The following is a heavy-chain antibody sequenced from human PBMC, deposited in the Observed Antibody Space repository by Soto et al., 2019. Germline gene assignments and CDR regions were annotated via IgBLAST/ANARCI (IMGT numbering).Heavy chain of an antibody. CDR1: GFSFSSYS. D-gene: IGHD2-21*02. Sequence: GGSLRLSCAASGFSFSSYSMNWVRQAPGKGLEWVSSISSGSTYKYYADSLKGRFTISRDNAKNSLYLQLNSLRAEDTAVYYCARDRIVVVTGSFDMWGQGTMVTVSS. V-gene: IGHV3-21*06. J-gene: IGHJ3*02. CDR2: ISSGSTYK. CDR3: ARDRIVVVTGSFDM.